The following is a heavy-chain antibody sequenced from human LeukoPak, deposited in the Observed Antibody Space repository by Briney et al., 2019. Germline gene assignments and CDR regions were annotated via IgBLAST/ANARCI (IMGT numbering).Heavy chain of an antibody. D-gene: IGHD3-3*01. J-gene: IGHJ4*02. V-gene: IGHV3-15*01. CDR3: TTDGYYDFWSGYQAPFDY. Sequence: GLEWVXXIKSKRXGGTTDYAAPVKGRFTISRHHSKNTLYLQMNSLKTEDTAVYYCTTDGYYDFWSGYQAPFDYWGQGTLVTVSS. CDR2: IKSKRXGGTT.